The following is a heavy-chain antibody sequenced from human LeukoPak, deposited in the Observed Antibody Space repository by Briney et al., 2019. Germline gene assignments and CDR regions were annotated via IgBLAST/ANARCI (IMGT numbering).Heavy chain of an antibody. CDR1: GFTFSSYA. V-gene: IGHV3-23*01. CDR2: ISGSGGST. Sequence: GRSLRLSCAASGFTFSSYAMSWVHQAPGKGLEWVSAISGSGGSTYYADSVKGRLTISRDNSKNTLYLQMNSLRAEDTAVYYCAKDNLEWGSGSYRDWGQGTLVTVSS. CDR3: AKDNLEWGSGSYRD. J-gene: IGHJ4*02. D-gene: IGHD3-10*01.